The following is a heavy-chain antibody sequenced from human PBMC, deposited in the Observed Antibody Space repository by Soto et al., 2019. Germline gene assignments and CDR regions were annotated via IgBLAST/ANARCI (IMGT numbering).Heavy chain of an antibody. Sequence: GASVKVSCKASGGTFSSYTISWVRQAPGQGLEWMGRIIPILGIANYAQKFQGRVTITADKSTSTAYMELSSLRSEDTAVYYCARDLGPQQLVLNNWFDPWGQGTLVTVSS. J-gene: IGHJ5*02. CDR1: GGTFSSYT. CDR2: IIPILGIA. V-gene: IGHV1-69*04. D-gene: IGHD6-13*01. CDR3: ARDLGPQQLVLNNWFDP.